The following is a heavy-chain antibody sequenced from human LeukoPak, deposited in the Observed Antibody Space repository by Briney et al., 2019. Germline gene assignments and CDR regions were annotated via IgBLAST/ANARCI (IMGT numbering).Heavy chain of an antibody. J-gene: IGHJ4*02. Sequence: SQTLSLTCTVPGGSISSGGYYWSWLRQHPGRGLEWIGYIYYSGSTYYNPSLKSRVTISVDTSKNQFSLKLSSVTAADTAVYYCARDNWTGYSNFDYWGQGTLVTVSS. D-gene: IGHD3/OR15-3a*01. V-gene: IGHV4-31*03. CDR3: ARDNWTGYSNFDY. CDR2: IYYSGST. CDR1: GGSISSGGYY.